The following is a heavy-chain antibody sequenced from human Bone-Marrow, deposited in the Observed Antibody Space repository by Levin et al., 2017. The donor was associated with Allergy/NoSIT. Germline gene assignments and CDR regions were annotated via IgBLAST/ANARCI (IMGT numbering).Heavy chain of an antibody. J-gene: IGHJ4*02. CDR1: GGSISSSSYY. D-gene: IGHD2-2*01. Sequence: SETLSLTCTVSGGSISSSSYYWGWIRQPPGKGLEWIGSIYYSGSTYYNPSLKSRVTISVDTSKNQFSLKLSSVTAADAAVYYCATNKAAAMPGSFDYWGQGTLVTVSS. V-gene: IGHV4-39*01. CDR2: IYYSGST. CDR3: ATNKAAAMPGSFDY.